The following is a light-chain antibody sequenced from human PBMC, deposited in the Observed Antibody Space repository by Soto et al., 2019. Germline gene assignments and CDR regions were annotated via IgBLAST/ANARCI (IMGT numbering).Light chain of an antibody. CDR3: QKYNSAPT. CDR1: QRISNY. CDR2: AAP. Sequence: DIQMTQSPSSLSASVGDRVTITCRASQRISNYLAWYQQKAGKVPNLLIYAAPTLQSGVPPRFSGSGSGTDFTLTISSLQPEDVATYYCQKYNSAPTFGPGTKGDIK. V-gene: IGKV1-27*01. J-gene: IGKJ3*01.